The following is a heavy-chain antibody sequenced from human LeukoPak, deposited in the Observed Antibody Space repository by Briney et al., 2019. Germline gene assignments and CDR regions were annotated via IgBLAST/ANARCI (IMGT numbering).Heavy chain of an antibody. Sequence: AGGSLRLSCAASGFTFSSYAMSWVRQAPGKGLEWVSAISGSGGSTYYADSVKGRFTISRDNSKNTLYLQMNSLRAEDTAVYYCAKVSTYGDDYHDAFDVWGQGIMVTVSS. CDR3: AKVSTYGDDYHDAFDV. D-gene: IGHD4-17*01. V-gene: IGHV3-23*01. J-gene: IGHJ3*01. CDR2: ISGSGGST. CDR1: GFTFSSYA.